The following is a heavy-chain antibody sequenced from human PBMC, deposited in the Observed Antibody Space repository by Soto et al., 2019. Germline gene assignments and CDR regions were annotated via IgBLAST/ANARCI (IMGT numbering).Heavy chain of an antibody. V-gene: IGHV3-23*01. CDR1: GFTFSSYA. CDR3: AKKGGPITIFGVVIIGFFDP. D-gene: IGHD3-3*01. J-gene: IGHJ5*02. Sequence: GGSLRLSCAASGFTFSSYAMSWVRQAPGKGLEWVSAISGSGGSTFYADSVKGRFTISRDNSKNTLYLQMNSLRAEDTAVYYCAKKGGPITIFGVVIIGFFDPWGQGTLVTVSS. CDR2: ISGSGGST.